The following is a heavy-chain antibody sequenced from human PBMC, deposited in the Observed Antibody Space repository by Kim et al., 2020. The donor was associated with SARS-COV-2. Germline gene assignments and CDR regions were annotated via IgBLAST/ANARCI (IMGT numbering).Heavy chain of an antibody. Sequence: SETLSLTCIVSNGSISSGGYYWSWIRQHPAKGLEFIGYIYYSGTTYYNPSLKSRITISVDTSKNQFSLKLNSVTAADTAVYYCARVGSRITFGGFMVDPFDIWGQGTMVTVSS. CDR2: IYYSGTT. D-gene: IGHD3-16*01. CDR3: ARVGSRITFGGFMVDPFDI. J-gene: IGHJ3*02. CDR1: NGSISSGGYY. V-gene: IGHV4-31*03.